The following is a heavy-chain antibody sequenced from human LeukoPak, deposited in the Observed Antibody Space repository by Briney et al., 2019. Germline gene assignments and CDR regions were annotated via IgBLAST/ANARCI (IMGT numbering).Heavy chain of an antibody. CDR2: IIPIFGTA. CDR3: AGDPPEYDILTGYHYYAMDV. V-gene: IGHV1-69*01. Sequence: SVKVSCKASGGTFSSYAISWVRQAPGQGLEWMGGIIPIFGTANYAQKFQGRVTITADESTNTAYMELSSLGSEDTAVYYCAGDPPEYDILTGYHYYAMDVWGQGTTVTVSS. D-gene: IGHD3-9*01. CDR1: GGTFSSYA. J-gene: IGHJ6*02.